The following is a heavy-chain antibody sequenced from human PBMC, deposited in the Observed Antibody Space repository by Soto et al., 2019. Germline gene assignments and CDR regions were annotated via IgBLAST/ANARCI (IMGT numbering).Heavy chain of an antibody. V-gene: IGHV1-46*03. J-gene: IGHJ4*02. CDR1: GYTFTSYY. CDR2: INPSGGST. CDR3: ARDLDIVVVPAANPGY. Sequence: ASVKVSCKASGYTFTSYYMHWVRQAPGQGLEWMGIINPSGGSTSYAQKFQGRVTMTRDTSTSTVYMELSSLRSEDTAVYYCARDLDIVVVPAANPGYWGQGTLVTVSS. D-gene: IGHD2-2*03.